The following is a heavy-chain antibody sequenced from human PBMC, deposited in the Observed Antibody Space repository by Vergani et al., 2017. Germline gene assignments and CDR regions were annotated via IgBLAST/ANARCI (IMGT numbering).Heavy chain of an antibody. CDR3: ARSTGXRDGYNWEQYYFDY. Sequence: QVQLQESGPGLVKPSQTLPLTCTVSGGSISSGSYYWSWIRQPAGKGLEWIGRIYTSGSTNYNPSLKSRVTISVDTSKNQFSLKLSSVTAADTAVYYCARSTGXRDGYNWEQYYFDYWGQGTLVTVSS. CDR1: GGSISSGSYY. D-gene: IGHD5-24*01. CDR2: IYTSGST. J-gene: IGHJ4*02. V-gene: IGHV4-61*02.